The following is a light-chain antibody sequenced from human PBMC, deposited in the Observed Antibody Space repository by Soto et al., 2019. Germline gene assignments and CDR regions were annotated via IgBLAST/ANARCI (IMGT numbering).Light chain of an antibody. CDR3: QQYGSLPWT. CDR1: RSVSSSF. V-gene: IGKV3-20*01. CDR2: HAS. Sequence: EIVLTQSPGTLSLSPGERATLSCRASRSVSSSFLAWYQQKSGQAPKLLIYHASSRATGLPARFSGSGSGTDFTLTISRLEPEDFAPYFCQQYGSLPWTFGQGTKVEIK. J-gene: IGKJ1*01.